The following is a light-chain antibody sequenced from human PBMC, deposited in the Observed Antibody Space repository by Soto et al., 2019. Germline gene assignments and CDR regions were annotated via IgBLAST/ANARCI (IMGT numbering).Light chain of an antibody. Sequence: QSALTPPRSVSGSPGQSATISCTGTANDVGGHNYVSWYQQHPGEAPKLLIYDVTERPSGVPDRFSGSKSGNTASLTISGLQTEDEADYYCYSYAGTYTFVFGTGTKVTVL. CDR2: DVT. V-gene: IGLV2-11*01. J-gene: IGLJ1*01. CDR1: ANDVGGHNY. CDR3: YSYAGTYTFV.